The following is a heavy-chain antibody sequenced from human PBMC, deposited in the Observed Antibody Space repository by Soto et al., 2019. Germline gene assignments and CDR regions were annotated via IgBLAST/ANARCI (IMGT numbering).Heavy chain of an antibody. CDR3: ARQSRRLWLPGGINWFDP. Sequence: SSETLSLTCTVSGGSITSGGYYWSWIRQPPGKGLEWIGSIYYSGSTYYNPSLKSRVTISVDTSKNQFSLKLSSVTAADTAVYYCARQSRRLWLPGGINWFDPWGQGTLVTVSS. J-gene: IGHJ5*02. CDR1: GGSITSGGYY. V-gene: IGHV4-39*01. D-gene: IGHD5-18*01. CDR2: IYYSGST.